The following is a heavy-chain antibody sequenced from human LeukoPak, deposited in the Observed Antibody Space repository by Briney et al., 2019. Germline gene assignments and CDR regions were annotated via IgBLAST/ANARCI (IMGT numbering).Heavy chain of an antibody. CDR3: AKGELGLWFDY. CDR1: RFTFNSYG. V-gene: IGHV3-30*18. Sequence: GRSLRLSCAASRFTFNSYGMHWVRQAPGKGLEWVALISYDGSNKYYADSVKGRFTISRDNSKNTLYLQMNSLRAEDTAVYYCAKGELGLWFDYWGQGTLVTVSS. CDR2: ISYDGSNK. D-gene: IGHD5-18*01. J-gene: IGHJ4*02.